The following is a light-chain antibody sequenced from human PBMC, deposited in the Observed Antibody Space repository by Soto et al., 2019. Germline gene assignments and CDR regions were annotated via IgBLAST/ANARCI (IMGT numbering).Light chain of an antibody. CDR1: QGISSF. J-gene: IGKJ5*01. CDR2: GAT. V-gene: IGKV1-9*01. Sequence: IQWTQSPSSLSASVGERVTITCRASQGISSFLAWYQQEPGKAPKLLISGATTLQSGVPSRFSGSGSGTNFTLTISSLQPEDFATYYCQQFKSYVSFGQGTRLEIK. CDR3: QQFKSYVS.